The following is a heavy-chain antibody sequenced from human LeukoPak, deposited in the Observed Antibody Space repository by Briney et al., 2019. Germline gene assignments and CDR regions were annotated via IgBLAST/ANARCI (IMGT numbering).Heavy chain of an antibody. CDR3: AREVHAGYYDSTER. Sequence: GGSLRLSCAASGFTFSSYSMNWVRQAPGKGLEWVSSISSSSSYIYYADSVKGRFTISRDNAKNSLYLQMNSLRAEDTAVYYCAREVHAGYYDSTERGGQGTLVTVSS. CDR1: GFTFSSYS. D-gene: IGHD3-22*01. V-gene: IGHV3-21*01. CDR2: ISSSSSYI. J-gene: IGHJ4*02.